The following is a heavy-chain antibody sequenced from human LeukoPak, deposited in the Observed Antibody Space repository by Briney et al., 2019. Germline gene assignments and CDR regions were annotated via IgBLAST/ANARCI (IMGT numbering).Heavy chain of an antibody. Sequence: PSETLSLTCTVSGGSISSYYWSWIRQPAGKGLEWIGRIYTSGSTNYNPSLKSRVTMSVDTSKNQFSLKLSSVTAADTAVYYCARDHAGRTYYDFWSGRDRGAFDIWGQGTMVTVSS. CDR3: ARDHAGRTYYDFWSGRDRGAFDI. J-gene: IGHJ3*02. D-gene: IGHD3-3*01. CDR1: GGSISSYY. V-gene: IGHV4-4*07. CDR2: IYTSGST.